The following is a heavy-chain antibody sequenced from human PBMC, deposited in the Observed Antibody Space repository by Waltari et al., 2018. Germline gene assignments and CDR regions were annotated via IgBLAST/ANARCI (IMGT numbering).Heavy chain of an antibody. Sequence: EEQLVESGGGLVQPGDSLRLSCAASGFTFSSCWMNWVRKPPGKGPLWVSRISSDASDTTYADSVKGRFTISRDNAKNTLYLQMNRLRAEDTAVYFCARVSRRTYRSPVPGRHYYYGMDVWGQGTTVTVSS. CDR2: ISSDASDT. CDR3: ARVSRRTYRSPVPGRHYYYGMDV. D-gene: IGHD1-1*01. CDR1: GFTFSSCW. V-gene: IGHV3-74*03. J-gene: IGHJ6*02.